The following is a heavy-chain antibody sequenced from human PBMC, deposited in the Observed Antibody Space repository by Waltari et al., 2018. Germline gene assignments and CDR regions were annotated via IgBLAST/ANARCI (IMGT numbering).Heavy chain of an antibody. Sequence: QVQLQESGPGLVKPSETLSLTCTVSGYSISSGYYWGWIRQPPGKGLEWIGSIYHSGGTYYNPSLKSRVTISVDTSKNQFSLKLSSVTAADTAVYYCARGLGGSGYYSRDVPDAFDIWGQGTMVTVSS. CDR2: IYHSGGT. D-gene: IGHD3-3*01. CDR1: GYSISSGYY. J-gene: IGHJ3*02. CDR3: ARGLGGSGYYSRDVPDAFDI. V-gene: IGHV4-38-2*02.